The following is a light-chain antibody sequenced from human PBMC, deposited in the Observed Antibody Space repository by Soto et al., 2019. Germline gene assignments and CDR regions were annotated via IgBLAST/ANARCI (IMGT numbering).Light chain of an antibody. CDR1: QSVSSY. V-gene: IGKV3-11*01. CDR2: DAS. Sequence: ILFAQSTGTLSFSPGERTTLSCRALQSVSSYLAWYQQKPGQAPRLLIYDASNRATGIPARFSGSGSGTDFTLTISSLEPEDFAVYYCQQRSNWPPLITFGQGTRLEIK. CDR3: QQRSNWPPLIT. J-gene: IGKJ5*01.